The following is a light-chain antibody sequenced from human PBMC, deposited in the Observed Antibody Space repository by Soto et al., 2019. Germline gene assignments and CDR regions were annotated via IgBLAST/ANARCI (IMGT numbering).Light chain of an antibody. Sequence: VLPQSPDTLSLSPGDRATLSCRASQSVRSTFLAWYQQKPGQAPRLLIYGASNRAAGIPERFSGSASGTEFTLTISRLEPDDSAVYDCQQYHDSPMNTFGQGTKLQSK. CDR3: QQYHDSPMNT. CDR2: GAS. V-gene: IGKV3-20*01. J-gene: IGKJ2*01. CDR1: QSVRSTF.